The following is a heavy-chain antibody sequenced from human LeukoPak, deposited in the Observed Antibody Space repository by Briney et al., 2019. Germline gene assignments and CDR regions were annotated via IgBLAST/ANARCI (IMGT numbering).Heavy chain of an antibody. CDR1: GFTVSGNY. V-gene: IGHV4-59*02. Sequence: GSLRLSCAASGFTVSGNYMSWVRQAPGKGLEWIGHIYYSGSTNYNPSLKSRVTISVDTSKNQFSLKLSSVTAADTAVYYCARGYYDILTGYYGYYYYYMDVWGKGTTVTVSS. CDR2: IYYSGST. CDR3: ARGYYDILTGYYGYYYYYMDV. D-gene: IGHD3-9*01. J-gene: IGHJ6*03.